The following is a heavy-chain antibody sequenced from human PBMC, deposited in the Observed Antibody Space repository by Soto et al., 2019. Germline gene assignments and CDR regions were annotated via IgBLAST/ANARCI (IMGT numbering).Heavy chain of an antibody. J-gene: IGHJ3*02. CDR1: GFTVSSNY. CDR3: ARGGAFDI. Sequence: EVQLVESGGGLIQPGGSLRLSCTASGFTVSSNYMSWVHQAPGKGLEWVSVIYSGGSTDSADSVKGRFTISRDNSKNTVYLEMTSLRAEDTAVYYCARGGAFDIWGQGTKVTVSS. V-gene: IGHV3-53*01. CDR2: IYSGGST.